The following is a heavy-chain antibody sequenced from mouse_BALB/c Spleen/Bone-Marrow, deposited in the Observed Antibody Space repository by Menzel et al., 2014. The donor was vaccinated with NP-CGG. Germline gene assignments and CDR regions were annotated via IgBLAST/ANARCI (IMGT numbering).Heavy chain of an antibody. J-gene: IGHJ3*01. V-gene: IGHV1-7*01. CDR2: INPTSGYT. D-gene: IGHD2-1*01. Sequence: QVQLQQSGPELAKPGASVKMSCRASGYTFTSYWMNWVKQRPVQGLEWIGYINPTSGYTEYNQKFKDKATLTTDKSSSTSYKQLSSLTSEDSAVYYCTTGGNDWFAYWGQGTLVTVSA. CDR3: TTGGNDWFAY. CDR1: GYTFTSYW.